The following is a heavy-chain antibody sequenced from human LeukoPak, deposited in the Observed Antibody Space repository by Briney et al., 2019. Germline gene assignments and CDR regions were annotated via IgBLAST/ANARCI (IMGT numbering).Heavy chain of an antibody. V-gene: IGHV1-18*01. D-gene: IGHD6-19*01. J-gene: IGHJ6*03. CDR1: GYTFTSHG. CDR3: AREGGSGSSGWYYYYYYMDV. Sequence: ASVKVSCKASGYTFTSHGISWVRQAPGQGLEWMGWISTYNGNTNYAQKLQGRVSMTTDTSTSTAYMDLRSLRSDDTAVYYCAREGGSGSSGWYYYYYYMDVWGKGTTVTVSS. CDR2: ISTYNGNT.